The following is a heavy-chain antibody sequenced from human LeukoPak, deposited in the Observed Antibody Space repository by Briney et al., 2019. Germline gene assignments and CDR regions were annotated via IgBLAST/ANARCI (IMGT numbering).Heavy chain of an antibody. Sequence: GGSLRLSCAASGFTFSDYYMSWIRQAPGKGLEWVSYISNSGNTIYYADSVKGRFTISRDNAKNSLYLQMNSLRAEDTAVYYCARGILEGRYYYYYYYMDVWGKGTTVAISS. CDR2: ISNSGNTI. J-gene: IGHJ6*03. D-gene: IGHD1-1*01. V-gene: IGHV3-11*04. CDR1: GFTFSDYY. CDR3: ARGILEGRYYYYYYYMDV.